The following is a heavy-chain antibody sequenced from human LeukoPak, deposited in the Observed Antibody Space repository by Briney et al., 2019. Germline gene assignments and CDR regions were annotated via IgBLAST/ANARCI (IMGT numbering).Heavy chain of an antibody. CDR3: AKEAPVVVTAIPDD. V-gene: IGHV3-30*18. CDR2: KSYDGSNK. J-gene: IGHJ4*02. Sequence: GGSLRLSCTASGFTFSSYGVHWVRQAPGKGLEWVAFKSYDGSNKYYADSVKGRFTISRDNSKNTLYLQMNGLRAEDTAVYYCAKEAPVVVTAIPDDWGQGAPVTVSS. D-gene: IGHD2-21*02. CDR1: GFTFSSYG.